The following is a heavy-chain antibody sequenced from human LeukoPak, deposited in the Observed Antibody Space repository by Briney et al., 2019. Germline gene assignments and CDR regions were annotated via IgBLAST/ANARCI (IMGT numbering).Heavy chain of an antibody. V-gene: IGHV3-43*02. Sequence: PGGSLRLSCAASGFTFDDYAMPWVRQAPGKGLGWVSLISGDGGSTYYADSVKGRFTISRDNSKNSLYLQMNSLRTEDTALYYCAKDIGFGELSSQDYWGQGTLVTVSS. D-gene: IGHD3-10*01. CDR2: ISGDGGST. CDR3: AKDIGFGELSSQDY. J-gene: IGHJ4*02. CDR1: GFTFDDYA.